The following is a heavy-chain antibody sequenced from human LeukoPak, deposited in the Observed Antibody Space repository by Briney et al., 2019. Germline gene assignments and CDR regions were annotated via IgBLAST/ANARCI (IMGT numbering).Heavy chain of an antibody. D-gene: IGHD3-22*01. Sequence: SVKVSCKASGGTFRSYAISWVRQAPGQGLEWMGGIIPIFGTANYAQKFQGRVTITADESTSTAYMELSSLRSEDTAVYYCARTHPYYYDSSGFLFLDYWGQGTLVTVSS. V-gene: IGHV1-69*13. CDR3: ARTHPYYYDSSGFLFLDY. J-gene: IGHJ4*02. CDR2: IIPIFGTA. CDR1: GGTFRSYA.